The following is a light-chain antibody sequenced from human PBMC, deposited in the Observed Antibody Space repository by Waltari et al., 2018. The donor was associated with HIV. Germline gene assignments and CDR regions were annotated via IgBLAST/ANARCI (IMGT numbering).Light chain of an antibody. Sequence: QSALTQPASVSGSPGQSITISCTGPTSDIDPLHYVSWYQQRPRNAPKLLFFFEVYYRPAGLSDRFSASKSGNTASLTISGLQPEDEADYYCSSYTTTNVLMFGGGTKLTVL. CDR3: SSYTTTNVLM. CDR1: TSDIDPLHY. J-gene: IGLJ3*02. V-gene: IGLV2-14*01. CDR2: EVY.